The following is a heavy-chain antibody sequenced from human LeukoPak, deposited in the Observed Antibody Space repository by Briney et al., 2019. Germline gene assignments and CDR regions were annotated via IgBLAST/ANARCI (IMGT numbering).Heavy chain of an antibody. V-gene: IGHV3-9*01. D-gene: IGHD4-23*01. J-gene: IGHJ4*02. CDR1: GFTFDDYA. CDR2: ISWNSGSI. Sequence: GGSLRLSCAASGFTFDDYAMHWVRQAPGKGLEWVSGISWNSGSIGYADSVKGRFTISRDNAKNSLYLQMNSLRAEDTALYYCAKADYGGSFDYWGQGTLVTVTS. CDR3: AKADYGGSFDY.